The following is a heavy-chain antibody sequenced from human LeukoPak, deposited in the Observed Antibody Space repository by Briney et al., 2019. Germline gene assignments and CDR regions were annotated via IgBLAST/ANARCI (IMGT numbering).Heavy chain of an antibody. CDR2: ISYDGGNK. Sequence: GRSLRLSCAASGFTFSSYVLHWVRQAPGKGLEWVADISYDGGNKYYADSVKGRFTISRDNSKNTLYLQMNSLRAEDAAVYYCARAIQLWSPFDYWGQGTLVPVPS. D-gene: IGHD5-18*01. V-gene: IGHV3-30-3*01. CDR3: ARAIQLWSPFDY. CDR1: GFTFSSYV. J-gene: IGHJ4*02.